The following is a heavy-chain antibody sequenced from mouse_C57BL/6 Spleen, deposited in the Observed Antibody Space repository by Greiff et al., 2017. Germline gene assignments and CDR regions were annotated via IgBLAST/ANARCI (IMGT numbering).Heavy chain of an antibody. J-gene: IGHJ4*01. V-gene: IGHV1-4*01. D-gene: IGHD1-2*01. Sequence: QVQLKQSGAELARPGASVKMSCKASGYTFPSYTMHWVKQRPGQGLEWIGYINPSSGYTKYNQKFKDKATLTAAKSSSTAYMQLSSLTSENSAVYYCANSHYNSVDDRDNRGQGTPLSLSS. CDR2: INPSSGYT. CDR3: ANSHYNSVDDRDN. CDR1: GYTFPSYT.